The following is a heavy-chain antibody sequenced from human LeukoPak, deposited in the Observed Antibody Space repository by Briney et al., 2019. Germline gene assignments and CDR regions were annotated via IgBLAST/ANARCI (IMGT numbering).Heavy chain of an antibody. CDR1: GVTLSSYA. CDR2: ISGSGGST. V-gene: IGHV3-23*01. J-gene: IGHJ4*02. Sequence: VGSLRLSCAASGVTLSSYAMSWVRQAPGKGLEWVSAISGSGGSTYYADSVKGRFTISRDNSKNTLYLQMNSLRAEDTAVYYCAKDAPVNIVVVPAANSWGQGTLVTVSS. D-gene: IGHD2-2*01. CDR3: AKDAPVNIVVVPAANS.